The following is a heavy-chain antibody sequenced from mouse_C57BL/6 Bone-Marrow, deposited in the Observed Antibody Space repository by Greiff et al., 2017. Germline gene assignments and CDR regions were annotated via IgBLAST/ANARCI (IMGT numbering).Heavy chain of an antibody. CDR2: IDPDTGGT. J-gene: IGHJ2*01. V-gene: IGHV1-15*01. CDR1: GYTFTDYE. Sequence: QVQLQQSGAELVRPGASVTLSCKASGYTFTDYEMHWVKQTPVHGLEWIGAIDPDTGGTAYNQKFKGKAILTADKSSSTAYMEIRSLTSEDSAVYYCTRVPTGTEGDYWGQGTTLTVSS. CDR3: TRVPTGTEGDY. D-gene: IGHD4-1*02.